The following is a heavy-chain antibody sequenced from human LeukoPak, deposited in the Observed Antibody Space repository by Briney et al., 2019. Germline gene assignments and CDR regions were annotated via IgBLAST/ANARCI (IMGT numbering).Heavy chain of an antibody. CDR1: GFTFSSYS. V-gene: IGHV3-21*01. J-gene: IGHJ4*02. CDR3: ARDIGNSGSYYTPQCFDY. D-gene: IGHD3-10*01. Sequence: PGGSLRLSCAASGFTFSSYSMNWVRQAPGKGLEWVSSISSSSSYIYYADSVKGRFTISRDNAKNSLYLQMNSLRAEDTAVYYCARDIGNSGSYYTPQCFDYWGQGTLVTVSS. CDR2: ISSSSSYI.